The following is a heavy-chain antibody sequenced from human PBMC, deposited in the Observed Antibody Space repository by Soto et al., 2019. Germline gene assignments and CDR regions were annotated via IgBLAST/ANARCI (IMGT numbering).Heavy chain of an antibody. CDR3: ARSYKSAGWFDT. D-gene: IGHD1-1*01. Sequence: QVQLVQSGAEVKKPGASVRVSCQASGYSFNTYAIHWVRQAPGQGLEWMGWINTANGNTEYSQKFQGRVTFTRDTSATIAYMYLRSLRSEDTATYYCARSYKSAGWFDTVGQGTLVTVAA. CDR2: INTANGNT. CDR1: GYSFNTYA. V-gene: IGHV1-3*04. J-gene: IGHJ5*02.